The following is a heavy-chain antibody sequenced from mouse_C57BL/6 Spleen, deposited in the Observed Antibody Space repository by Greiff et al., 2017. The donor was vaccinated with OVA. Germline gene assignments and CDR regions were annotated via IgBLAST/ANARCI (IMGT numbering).Heavy chain of an antibody. J-gene: IGHJ4*01. D-gene: IGHD2-4*01. CDR2: IYPSDSET. Sequence: QVQLQQPGAELVRPGSSVKLSCKASGYTFTSYWMDWVKQRPGQGLEWIGNIYPSDSETHYNQKFKDKATLTVDKSSSTAYMQLSSLTSEDSAVYYGARGPFYYDYDVGYAMDYWGQGTSVTVSS. V-gene: IGHV1-61*01. CDR3: ARGPFYYDYDVGYAMDY. CDR1: GYTFTSYW.